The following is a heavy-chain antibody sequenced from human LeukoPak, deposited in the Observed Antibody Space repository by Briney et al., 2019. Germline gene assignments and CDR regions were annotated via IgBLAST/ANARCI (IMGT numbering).Heavy chain of an antibody. V-gene: IGHV4-34*01. D-gene: IGHD6-6*01. CDR2: INHSGST. CDR1: GFTVNSNY. Sequence: GSLRLSCAASGFTVNSNYMSWVRQAPGKGLEWIGEINHSGSTNYNPSLKSRVTISVDTSRNQFSLKLSSVTAADTAVYYCARGLGRIAARHGGGYYFDYWGQGTLVTVSS. J-gene: IGHJ4*02. CDR3: ARGLGRIAARHGGGYYFDY.